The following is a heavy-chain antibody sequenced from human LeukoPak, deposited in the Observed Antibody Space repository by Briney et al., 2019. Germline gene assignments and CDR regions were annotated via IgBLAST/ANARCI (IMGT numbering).Heavy chain of an antibody. Sequence: SSETLSLXCTVSGGSISSGCYYWSWIRQPAEKGLEWIGRIYASGSTNYNPSLKSRVTISVDTSKNQFSLKLSSVTAADTAVYYCARDRYSYGSYYYYYFMDVWGKGTTVTVSS. D-gene: IGHD5-18*01. V-gene: IGHV4-61*02. J-gene: IGHJ6*03. CDR3: ARDRYSYGSYYYYYFMDV. CDR1: GGSISSGCYY. CDR2: IYASGST.